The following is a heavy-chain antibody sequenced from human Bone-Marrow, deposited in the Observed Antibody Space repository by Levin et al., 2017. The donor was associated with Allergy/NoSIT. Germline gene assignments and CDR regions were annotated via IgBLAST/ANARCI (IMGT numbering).Heavy chain of an antibody. J-gene: IGHJ6*02. CDR2: ISYDGSNK. D-gene: IGHD2-2*01. Sequence: GESLKISCAASGFTFSSYGMHWVRQAPGKGLEWVAVISYDGSNKYYADSVKGRFTISRDNSKNTLYLQMNSLRAEDTAVYYCAKDIRRYCSSTSCSVSMDVWGQGTTVTVSS. CDR1: GFTFSSYG. CDR3: AKDIRRYCSSTSCSVSMDV. V-gene: IGHV3-30*18.